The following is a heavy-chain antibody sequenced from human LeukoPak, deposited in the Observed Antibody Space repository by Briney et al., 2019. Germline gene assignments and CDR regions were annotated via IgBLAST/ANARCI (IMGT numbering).Heavy chain of an antibody. V-gene: IGHV1-24*01. D-gene: IGHD3-3*01. CDR2: FDPEEGET. Sequence: ASLKVSCKVSGYTLTELSMYWVRETPGKGVEWMGGFDPEEGETVYAQKFQDRVAMTEDTSTDTAYMELSSLRFEDTAVYYCATVQPKAFWSVHKGYWFDPWGQGTPVTVSS. J-gene: IGHJ5*02. CDR3: ATVQPKAFWSVHKGYWFDP. CDR1: GYTLTELS.